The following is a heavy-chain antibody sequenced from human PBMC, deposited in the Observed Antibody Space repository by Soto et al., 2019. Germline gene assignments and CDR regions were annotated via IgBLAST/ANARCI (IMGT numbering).Heavy chain of an antibody. CDR2: ISAYNGNT. Sequence: QVQLVQSGAEVKKPGASVKVSCKASGYTFTSYGISWVRQAPGRRLEWMGWISAYNGNTNYAQKLQGRVTMTTDTSTSTAYMDLRSLRSDDTAVYYCARDQFDSYGPKGGLDYWGQGTLVTVSS. D-gene: IGHD5-18*01. V-gene: IGHV1-18*01. CDR3: ARDQFDSYGPKGGLDY. J-gene: IGHJ4*02. CDR1: GYTFTSYG.